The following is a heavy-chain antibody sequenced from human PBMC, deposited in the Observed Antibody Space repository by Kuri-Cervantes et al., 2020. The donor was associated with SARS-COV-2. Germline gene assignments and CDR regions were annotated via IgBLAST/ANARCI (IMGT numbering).Heavy chain of an antibody. J-gene: IGHJ6*02. V-gene: IGHV3-30-3*01. CDR3: ARGVAELRYYGMDV. D-gene: IGHD1-7*01. CDR2: ISYDGSNK. CDR1: GFTFSSYA. Sequence: GESLKISCAASGFTFSSYAMHWVRQAPGKGLEWVAVISYDGSNKYYADSVKGRFTISRDNSKNTLYLQMNSPRAEDTAVYYCARGVAELRYYGMDVWGQGTTVTVSS.